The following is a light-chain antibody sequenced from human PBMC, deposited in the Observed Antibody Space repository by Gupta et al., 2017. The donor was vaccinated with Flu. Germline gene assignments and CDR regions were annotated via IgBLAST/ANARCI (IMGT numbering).Light chain of an antibody. CDR2: GAS. J-gene: IGKJ4*01. Sequence: EIVLTQSPTILSVSPGVRVTLSCRASHSIITNLAWYQQRPGRPPRLLVYGASTRATGVPARFSGSGYGKEFTLTISSRQSEDSALYYCQQYNNWPPITFGGGSKVEIK. CDR1: HSIITN. V-gene: IGKV3-15*01. CDR3: QQYNNWPPIT.